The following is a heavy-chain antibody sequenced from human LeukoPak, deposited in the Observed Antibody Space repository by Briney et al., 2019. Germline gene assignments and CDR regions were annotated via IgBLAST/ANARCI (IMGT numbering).Heavy chain of an antibody. CDR1: GFTFSSYA. V-gene: IGHV3-30*04. CDR2: ISYDGSNK. CDR3: ARDSFRDGDYLDY. D-gene: IGHD4-17*01. Sequence: SGGSLRLSCAAPGFTFSSYAMHWVRQAPGKGLEWVAVISYDGSNKYYADSVKGRFTISRDNSKNTLYLQMNSLRAEDTAVYYCARDSFRDGDYLDYWGQGTLVTVSS. J-gene: IGHJ4*02.